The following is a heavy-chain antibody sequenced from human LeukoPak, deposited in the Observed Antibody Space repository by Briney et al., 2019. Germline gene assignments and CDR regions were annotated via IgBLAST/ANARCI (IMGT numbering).Heavy chain of an antibody. Sequence: GGSLRLSCAASGFTFSSSAMSWVRQAPGKGLEWVSVIYSGGSTYYTDSVKGRFTISRDNSKNALYLQMNSLRAEDTAVYYCAQSGQFDSWGQGTLVTVSA. CDR3: AQSGQFDS. J-gene: IGHJ5*01. CDR1: GFTFSSSA. CDR2: IYSGGST. D-gene: IGHD2-8*02. V-gene: IGHV3-23*01.